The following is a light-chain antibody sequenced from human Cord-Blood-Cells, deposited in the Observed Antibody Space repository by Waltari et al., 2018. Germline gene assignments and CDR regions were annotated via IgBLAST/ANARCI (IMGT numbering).Light chain of an antibody. CDR3: QQSDSTPYT. CDR2: AAS. Sequence: DIQVHPSPSSLSASLGDRVTITCRTRQSTSSYLNWYQQKPGKAPKLLIYAASSLQSGVPSRFSGSGSETDYSLTITSLQPEDFATFDCQQSDSTPYTLGPKPNLEL. J-gene: IGKJ2*01. V-gene: IGKV1-39*01. CDR1: QSTSSY.